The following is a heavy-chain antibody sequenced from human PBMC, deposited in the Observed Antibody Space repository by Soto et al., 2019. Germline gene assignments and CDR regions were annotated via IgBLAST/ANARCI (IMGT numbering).Heavy chain of an antibody. CDR3: ALPXVTMELELGXXYYYYYGMDV. CDR2: IIPIFGTA. J-gene: IGHJ6*02. CDR1: GGTFSSYA. D-gene: IGHD1-7*01. V-gene: IGHV1-69*12. Sequence: QVQLVQSGAEVKKPGSSVKVSCKASGGTFSSYAISWVRQAPGQGLEWMGGIIPIFGTANYAQKFQGRVTITADESTSTAYMELSSLRSEDTAVYYCALPXVTMELELGXXYYYYYGMDVWGQGTTVTVSS.